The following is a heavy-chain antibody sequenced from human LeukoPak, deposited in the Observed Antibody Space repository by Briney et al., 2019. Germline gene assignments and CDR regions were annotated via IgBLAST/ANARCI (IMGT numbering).Heavy chain of an antibody. V-gene: IGHV3-53*01. CDR1: GFTVINNY. Sequence: GGSLRLSCAASGFTVINNYMSWVRQAPGKGLEWVSVIYSGGSTYYADSVKGRFTISRDNSKNTLYLQMNSLRAEDTAVYYCAKVRLKVTMVRGAFDYWGQGTLVTVSS. CDR3: AKVRLKVTMVRGAFDY. J-gene: IGHJ4*02. CDR2: IYSGGST. D-gene: IGHD3-10*01.